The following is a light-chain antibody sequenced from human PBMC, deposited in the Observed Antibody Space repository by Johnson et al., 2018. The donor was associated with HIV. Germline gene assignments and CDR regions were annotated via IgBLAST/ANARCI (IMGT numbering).Light chain of an antibody. V-gene: IGLV1-51*02. CDR2: ENN. Sequence: QSVLTQSPSVSAAPGQKVTISCSGSSSNIGNNYVSWYQQLPGTAPKLLIYENNMRPSGIPDRFSGSKSGTSATLGIAGLQTGDEADYYCGTWDNSLSTGGGVGTGTKVTVL. CDR1: SSNIGNNY. J-gene: IGLJ1*01. CDR3: GTWDNSLSTGGG.